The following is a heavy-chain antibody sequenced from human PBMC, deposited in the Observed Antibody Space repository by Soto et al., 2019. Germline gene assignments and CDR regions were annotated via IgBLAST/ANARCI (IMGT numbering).Heavy chain of an antibody. CDR3: VRHWLATREFDY. D-gene: IGHD1-26*01. CDR1: GFTFSSYS. J-gene: IGHJ4*02. Sequence: GGSLRLSCAASGFTFSSYSMNWVRQAPGKGLEWVSSLSSSSGHIYYADSVKGRFTISRDNAKNSLYLQMNSLRAEDTAVYYCVRHWLATREFDYWGQGPLVTVSS. CDR2: LSSSSGHI. V-gene: IGHV3-21*01.